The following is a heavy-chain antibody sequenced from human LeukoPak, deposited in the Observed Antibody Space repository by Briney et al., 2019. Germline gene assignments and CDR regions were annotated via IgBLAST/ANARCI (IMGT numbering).Heavy chain of an antibody. D-gene: IGHD3-10*01. V-gene: IGHV3-48*01. J-gene: IGHJ4*02. CDR3: ARAVYGSGKGFHY. CDR1: GFTFSSYS. CDR2: ISSSSSTI. Sequence: GGSLRLSCAASGFTFSSYSMNWVRQAPGKGLEWVSYISSSSSTIYYADSVKGRFTISRDNAKNSLYLQMNSLRAEDAAVYYCARAVYGSGKGFHYWGQGTLVTVSS.